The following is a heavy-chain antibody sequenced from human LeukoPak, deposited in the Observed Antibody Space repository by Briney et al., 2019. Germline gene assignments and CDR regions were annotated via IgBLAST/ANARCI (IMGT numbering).Heavy chain of an antibody. J-gene: IGHJ6*03. V-gene: IGHV4-39*07. CDR3: ARCIAANMDV. Sequence: PSETLSLTCTVSGGSISSSSYYWGWIRQPPGKGLEWIGSIYYSGGTYYNPSLKSRVTISVDTSKNQFSLKLSSVTAADTAVYYCARCIAANMDVWGKGTTVTVSS. CDR2: IYYSGGT. CDR1: GGSISSSSYY. D-gene: IGHD6-13*01.